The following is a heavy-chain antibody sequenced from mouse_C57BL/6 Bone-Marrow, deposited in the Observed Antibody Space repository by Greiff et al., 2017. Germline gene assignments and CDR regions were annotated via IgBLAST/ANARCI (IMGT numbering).Heavy chain of an antibody. CDR1: GYAFSSSW. D-gene: IGHD2-5*01. J-gene: IGHJ4*01. V-gene: IGHV1-82*01. Sequence: QVQLQQSGPELVKPGASVKISCKASGYAFSSSWMNWVKQRPGKGLEWIGRIYPGDGDTNYNGKFKGKATLTADKSSSTAYMQLSSLTSEDSAVYFCARSGSYYSNPYAMGYWGQGASVTVSS. CDR2: IYPGDGDT. CDR3: ARSGSYYSNPYAMGY.